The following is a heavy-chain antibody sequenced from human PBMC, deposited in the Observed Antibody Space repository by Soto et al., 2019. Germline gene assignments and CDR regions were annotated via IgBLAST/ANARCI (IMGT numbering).Heavy chain of an antibody. CDR1: GNTFTSYG. V-gene: IGHV1-18*01. Sequence: ASVKVSCKASGNTFTSYGISWVRQAPGQGLEWMGWISAYNGNTNYAQKLQGRVTMTTDTSTSTAYMELRSLRSDDTAVYYCARIGTPFLWFGELSPNGNGMDVRGQGRTVTVS. J-gene: IGHJ6*02. D-gene: IGHD3-10*01. CDR2: ISAYNGNT. CDR3: ARIGTPFLWFGELSPNGNGMDV.